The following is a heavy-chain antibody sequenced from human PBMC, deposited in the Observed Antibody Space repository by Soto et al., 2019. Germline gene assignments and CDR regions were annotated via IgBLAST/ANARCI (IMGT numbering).Heavy chain of an antibody. CDR1: GDSLSSYY. V-gene: IGHV4-59*01. CDR3: ARIILTGYYGLEP. Sequence: QVQLQESGPGLVKPSETLSLTCTVSGDSLSSYYWTWVRQPPGKGLEWIGYIYFTGKTNYNPSLKSRVTFSIDLSKNPFSLKLKSLTAADTAVYFCARIILTGYYGLEPWGQGTLVMVSA. CDR2: IYFTGKT. D-gene: IGHD3-9*01. J-gene: IGHJ5*02.